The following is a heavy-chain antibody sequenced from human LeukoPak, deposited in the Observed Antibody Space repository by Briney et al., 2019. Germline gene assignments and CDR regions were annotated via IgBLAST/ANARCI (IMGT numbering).Heavy chain of an antibody. CDR1: GFTFSNYT. V-gene: IGHV3-9*01. J-gene: IGHJ3*02. D-gene: IGHD6-19*01. CDR2: ISWNSDSI. CDR3: AKDIGAGIAVAGTNDDAFDI. Sequence: GGSLRLSCAASGFTFSNYTINWVRRAPGKGLEWVSGISWNSDSIGYADSVKARFTISRDNAKNSLYLQMNSLRAEDTSFYYCAKDIGAGIAVAGTNDDAFDIWGQGTMVTVSS.